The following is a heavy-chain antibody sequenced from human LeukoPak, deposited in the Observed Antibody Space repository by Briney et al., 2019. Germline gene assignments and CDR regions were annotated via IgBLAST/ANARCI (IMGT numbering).Heavy chain of an antibody. V-gene: IGHV1-18*01. Sequence: ASVKVSCKASGYTFTSYGISWVRQAPGQGLEWMGWISAYNGNTNYAQKLQGRVTMTTDTSTSTAYTELRSLRSDDTAVYYCARDLAEKTQDEYYYDSSGYPTYWGQGTLVTVSS. CDR2: ISAYNGNT. J-gene: IGHJ4*02. CDR3: ARDLAEKTQDEYYYDSSGYPTY. D-gene: IGHD3-22*01. CDR1: GYTFTSYG.